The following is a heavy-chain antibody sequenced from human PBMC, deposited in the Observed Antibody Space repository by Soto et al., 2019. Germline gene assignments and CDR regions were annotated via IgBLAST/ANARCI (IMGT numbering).Heavy chain of an antibody. CDR2: ISGFNGQT. D-gene: IGHD3-10*01. Sequence: QVPLVQSGPEVKKRGASVKVSCKASGNTFASHGFSWVRQAPGQGLEWMGWISGFNGQTNYALKFQGRVTLTTDTSTSTAYMELRSLRSDDTAVYFCARVDPRGVAVVRDYWGQGTLVTVSS. V-gene: IGHV1-18*01. CDR3: ARVDPRGVAVVRDY. CDR1: GNTFASHG. J-gene: IGHJ4*02.